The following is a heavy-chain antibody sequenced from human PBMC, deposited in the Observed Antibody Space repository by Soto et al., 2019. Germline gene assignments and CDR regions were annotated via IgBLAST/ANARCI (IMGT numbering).Heavy chain of an antibody. CDR2: INPSGGST. D-gene: IGHD6-19*01. V-gene: IGHV1-46*01. J-gene: IGHJ5*02. Sequence: ASVKVSCKASGYTFISYYMHWVRQAPGQGLEWMGIINPSGGSTSYAQKFQGRVTMTRDTSTSTVHMELSSLGSEDTAVYYCARGPPYSSGWHWFDPWGQGTLVTVSS. CDR3: ARGPPYSSGWHWFDP. CDR1: GYTFISYY.